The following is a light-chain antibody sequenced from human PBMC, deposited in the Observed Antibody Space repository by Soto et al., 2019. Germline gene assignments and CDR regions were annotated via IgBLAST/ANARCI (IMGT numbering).Light chain of an antibody. CDR1: SSNIGTNY. CDR3: TAWDDTPSGPLYV. CDR2: RSN. V-gene: IGLV1-47*01. Sequence: QSVLTQPPSVSGTPGQRVTITCSGSSSNIGTNYVYWYQQLPGTAPKLLIYRSNQRPSGVPDRFSGSKSGTSASLAISGLRSEDEADYYCTAWDDTPSGPLYVFGTGTKLTVL. J-gene: IGLJ1*01.